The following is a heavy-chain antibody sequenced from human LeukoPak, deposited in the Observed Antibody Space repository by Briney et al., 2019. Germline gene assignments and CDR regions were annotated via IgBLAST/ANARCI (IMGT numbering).Heavy chain of an antibody. J-gene: IGHJ4*02. Sequence: PSETLSLTCTVSGGSISTSSYYWGWVRQPPGKGLEWIGEINHSGSTNYNPSLKSRVTISVDTSKNQFSLKLSSVTAADTAVYYCAKAVVPVISQHYFDYWGQGTLVTVSS. D-gene: IGHD3-22*01. CDR1: GGSISTSSYY. CDR2: INHSGST. V-gene: IGHV4-39*07. CDR3: AKAVVPVISQHYFDY.